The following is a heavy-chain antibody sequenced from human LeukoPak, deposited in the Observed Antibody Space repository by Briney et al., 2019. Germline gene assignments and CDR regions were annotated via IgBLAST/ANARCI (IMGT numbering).Heavy chain of an antibody. CDR1: GFTFSSYW. D-gene: IGHD2-15*01. V-gene: IGHV3-7*01. CDR2: IKQDGSEK. CDR3: ARVWDVVVVVAATPDY. Sequence: PGGSLRLSCAASGFTFSSYWMSWVRQAPGKGLEWVANIKQDGSEKYYVDSVKGRFTISRDNAKNSLYLQMNSLRAEDTAVYYCARVWDVVVVVAATPDYWGQGTLVTVSS. J-gene: IGHJ4*02.